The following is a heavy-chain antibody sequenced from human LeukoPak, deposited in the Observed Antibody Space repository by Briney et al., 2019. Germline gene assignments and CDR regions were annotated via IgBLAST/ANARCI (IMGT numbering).Heavy chain of an antibody. V-gene: IGHV1-69*13. CDR2: IIPIFGIP. Sequence: SVKVSCKASGGTFSSSGFGWVRQAPGQGLEWMGGIIPIFGIPNYAQKFQGRVTITADESTSTAYMELSSLRSEDTAVYYCARGTTMIVVVSGLVSWGQGTLVTVSS. CDR3: ARGTTMIVVVSGLVS. J-gene: IGHJ4*02. D-gene: IGHD3-22*01. CDR1: GGTFSSSG.